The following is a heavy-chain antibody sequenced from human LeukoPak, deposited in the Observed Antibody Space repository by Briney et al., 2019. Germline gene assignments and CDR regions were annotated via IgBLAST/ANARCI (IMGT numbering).Heavy chain of an antibody. J-gene: IGHJ4*02. Sequence: GGSLRLSCAASGFPFNTYEMNWVRQAPGKGLEWVSYISNSGTTKYYAGSVKGRFTVSRDNAKNSLYLQMNGLRAEDTAVYYCAGGGDFWGQGTLVTVSS. D-gene: IGHD3-10*01. CDR2: ISNSGTTK. V-gene: IGHV3-48*03. CDR3: AGGGDF. CDR1: GFPFNTYE.